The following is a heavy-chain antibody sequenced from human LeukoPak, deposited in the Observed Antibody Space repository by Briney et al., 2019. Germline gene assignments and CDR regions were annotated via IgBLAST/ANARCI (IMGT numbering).Heavy chain of an antibody. D-gene: IGHD6-19*01. CDR1: GFTFSSYW. CDR3: ARGTLKWLEYYFDY. CDR2: IKQDGSEK. V-gene: IGHV3-7*01. Sequence: GGSLRLSCAASGFTFSSYWMSWVRQDPGKGLEWVANIKQDGSEKYYVDSVKGRFTISRDNAKNSLYLQMNSLRAEDTAVYYCARGTLKWLEYYFDYWGQGTLVSVSS. J-gene: IGHJ4*02.